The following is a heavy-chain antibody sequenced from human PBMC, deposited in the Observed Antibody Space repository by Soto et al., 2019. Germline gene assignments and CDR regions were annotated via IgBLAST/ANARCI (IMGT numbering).Heavy chain of an antibody. V-gene: IGHV4-30-2*01. CDR1: GGSISSGGYS. J-gene: IGHJ4*02. Sequence: SSETLSLTCAVSGGSISSGGYSWSWIRQPPGKGLEWIGYIYHSGSTYYNPSLKSRVTISVDTSKNQFSLKLSSVTAADTAVYYCARQALNYYDSSAGDYWGQGTLVTVSS. CDR2: IYHSGST. CDR3: ARQALNYYDSSAGDY. D-gene: IGHD3-22*01.